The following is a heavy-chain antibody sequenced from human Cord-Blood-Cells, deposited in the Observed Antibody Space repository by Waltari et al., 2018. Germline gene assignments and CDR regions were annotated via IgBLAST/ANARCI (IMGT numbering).Heavy chain of an antibody. D-gene: IGHD1-26*01. CDR2: ISSSGSTI. J-gene: IGHJ4*02. Sequence: EVQLVESGGGLVQPGGSLRLSCAASGFTFSRYEMNWVRQAPGKGLAWVSYISSSGSTIYYADSVNGRFTISRDNAKNTRYLQRNSLRAEDTAVYYCARDRGAGIFDYWGQGTLVTVSS. V-gene: IGHV3-48*03. CDR3: ARDRGAGIFDY. CDR1: GFTFSRYE.